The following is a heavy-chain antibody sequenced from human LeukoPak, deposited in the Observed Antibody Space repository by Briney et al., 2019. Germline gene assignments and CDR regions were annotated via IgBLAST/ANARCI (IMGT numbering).Heavy chain of an antibody. CDR2: IYHSGST. V-gene: IGHV4-34*01. CDR1: GGSFSGYY. CDR3: ASGIRTVSHWYFDL. Sequence: PSETLSLTCAVYGGSFSGYYWSWIRQPPGKGLEWIGEIYHSGSTNYNPSLKSRVTISVDKSKNQFSLKLSSVTAADTAVYYCASGIRTVSHWYFDLWGRGTLVTVSS. J-gene: IGHJ2*01. D-gene: IGHD3-3*02.